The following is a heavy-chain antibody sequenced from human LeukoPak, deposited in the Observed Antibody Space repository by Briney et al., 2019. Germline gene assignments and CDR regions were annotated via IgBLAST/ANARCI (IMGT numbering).Heavy chain of an antibody. CDR2: ISGSGGST. Sequence: GGSLRLSCAASGFTFSSYAMSWVRQAPGKGLEWVSAISGSGGSTYYADSVKGRFTISRDNSKNTLYLQMNSLRAEDTAVYYCARGRVGFGYYYYMDVWGKGTTVTVSS. V-gene: IGHV3-23*01. CDR3: ARGRVGFGYYYYMDV. CDR1: GFTFSSYA. J-gene: IGHJ6*03. D-gene: IGHD3-16*01.